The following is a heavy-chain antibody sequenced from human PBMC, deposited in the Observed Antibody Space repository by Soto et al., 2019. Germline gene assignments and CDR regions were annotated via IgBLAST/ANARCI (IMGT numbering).Heavy chain of an antibody. CDR2: MSSNGTAK. V-gene: IGHV3-30*04. J-gene: IGHJ6*02. CDR1: GFIFRGYS. Sequence: PSGSLRLSCAASGFIFRGYSMHWVRQAPGKGLEWVALMSSNGTAKYHADSVKGRFTISRDNAKNTVSLQMDSLRPEDTGVYFCARDGFCSGGSCLDGMDVWGQGTTVTVSS. CDR3: ARDGFCSGGSCLDGMDV. D-gene: IGHD2-15*01.